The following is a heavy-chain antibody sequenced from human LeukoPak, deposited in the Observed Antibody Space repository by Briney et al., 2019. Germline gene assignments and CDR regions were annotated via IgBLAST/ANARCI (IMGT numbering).Heavy chain of an antibody. CDR3: AKVQYQLLYPYYYYGMDV. V-gene: IGHV3-23*01. CDR2: ISGSGGST. Sequence: GGSLGLSCAASGFTFSSYAMSWVRQAPGKGLEWVSAISGSGGSTYYADSVKGRFTISRDNSKNTLYLQMNSLRAEDTAVYYCAKVQYQLLYPYYYYGMDVWGQGTTVTVSS. D-gene: IGHD2-2*02. CDR1: GFTFSSYA. J-gene: IGHJ6*02.